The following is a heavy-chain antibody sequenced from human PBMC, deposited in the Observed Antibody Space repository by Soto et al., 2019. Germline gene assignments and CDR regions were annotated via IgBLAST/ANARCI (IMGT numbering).Heavy chain of an antibody. D-gene: IGHD2-15*01. CDR3: ARRGYCSGGSCPTTNNLFDP. V-gene: IGHV1-8*01. CDR2: MNPNSGNT. CDR1: GYTFISYD. J-gene: IGHJ5*02. Sequence: GASVKVSCKASGYTFISYDINWVRQATGQGLEWMGWMNPNSGNTGYAQKFQGRVTMTRNTSISTAYMELSSLRSEDTAVYYCARRGYCSGGSCPTTNNLFDPWGQGTLVTVSS.